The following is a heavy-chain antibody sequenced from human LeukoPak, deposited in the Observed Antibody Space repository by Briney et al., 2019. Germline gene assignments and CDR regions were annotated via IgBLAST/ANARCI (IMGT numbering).Heavy chain of an antibody. CDR1: GFTVSSNY. CDR3: TRVRSGYDLVPEFDY. V-gene: IGHV3-49*04. J-gene: IGHJ4*02. D-gene: IGHD5-12*01. CDR2: IRSKAYGGTT. Sequence: GGSLRLSCAASGFTVSSNYMSWVRQAPGKGLEWVGFIRSKAYGGTTEYAASVKGRFTISRDDSKSIAYLQMNSLKTEDTAVYYCTRVRSGYDLVPEFDYWGQGTLVTVSS.